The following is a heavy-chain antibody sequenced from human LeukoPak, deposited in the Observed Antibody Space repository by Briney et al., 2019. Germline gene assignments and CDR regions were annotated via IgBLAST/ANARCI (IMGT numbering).Heavy chain of an antibody. D-gene: IGHD6-13*01. CDR3: AREGRQQLVLDY. Sequence: GGSLRLSCTASGFTFEDYGMSWVRQGPGKGLEWVSGINWNGGRTGYADSVKGRFTISRDNAKNSLYLQMNSLRAEDTAVYYCAREGRQQLVLDYWGQGTLVTVSS. CDR2: INWNGGRT. V-gene: IGHV3-20*04. J-gene: IGHJ4*02. CDR1: GFTFEDYG.